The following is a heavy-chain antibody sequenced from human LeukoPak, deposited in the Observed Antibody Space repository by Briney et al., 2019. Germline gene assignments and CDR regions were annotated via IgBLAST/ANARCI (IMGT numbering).Heavy chain of an antibody. V-gene: IGHV4-59*08. CDR2: IYYSGST. D-gene: IGHD4-23*01. Sequence: PSETLSLTCTVSGGSISSYYWSWIRQPPGKGLEWIGYIYYSGSTNFNPSLKSRITISMGTSKNQSLLKLTHSNAADPALYYWWRHGSATVNSHFDCWGQGTLVTVSS. J-gene: IGHJ4*02. CDR1: GGSISSYY. CDR3: WRHGSATVNSHFDC.